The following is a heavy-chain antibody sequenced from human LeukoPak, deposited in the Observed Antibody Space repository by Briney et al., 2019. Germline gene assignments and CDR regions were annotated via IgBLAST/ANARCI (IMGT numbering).Heavy chain of an antibody. D-gene: IGHD3-22*01. CDR3: AREKYDSRGSYAFDI. J-gene: IGHJ3*02. CDR1: GASIRTNY. V-gene: IGHV4-59*01. Sequence: PSETLSLTCTVSGASIRTNYWSWIRQAPGKGLEWIAFISSSGSPNYNPSLKSRLTMSLDTSNNQFSLKLASVAAADTAVHYCAREKYDSRGSYAFDIWGQGTMVTVSS. CDR2: ISSSGSP.